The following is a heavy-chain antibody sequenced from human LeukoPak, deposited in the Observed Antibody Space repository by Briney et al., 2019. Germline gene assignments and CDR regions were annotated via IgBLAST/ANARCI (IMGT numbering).Heavy chain of an antibody. V-gene: IGHV3-23*01. J-gene: IGHJ6*03. CDR3: ARENSLPPYYYYYYMDV. Sequence: GGSLRLSCAASGLTFSSYGMNWVRQAPGKGLEWVSAISGSGGSTFYADSVKGRFTISRDNAKNSLYLQMNSLRAEGTALYYCARENSLPPYYYYYYMDVWGKGTTVTVSS. D-gene: IGHD1-7*01. CDR2: ISGSGGST. CDR1: GLTFSSYG.